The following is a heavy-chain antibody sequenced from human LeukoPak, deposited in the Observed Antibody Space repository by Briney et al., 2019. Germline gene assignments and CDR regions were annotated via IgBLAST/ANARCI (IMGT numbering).Heavy chain of an antibody. V-gene: IGHV3-11*01. CDR3: ARDPEYSDR. Sequence: GGSLRLSCAVSGFIFSDFYMNWIRQAPGKGLEWISFITSSGDSIYYADSVKGRFTVFRDNAKNSLYLEMKSLRAEDTAVYLCARDPEYSDRWGQGTLVTVSS. CDR2: ITSSGDSI. CDR1: GFIFSDFY. J-gene: IGHJ4*02. D-gene: IGHD4-17*01.